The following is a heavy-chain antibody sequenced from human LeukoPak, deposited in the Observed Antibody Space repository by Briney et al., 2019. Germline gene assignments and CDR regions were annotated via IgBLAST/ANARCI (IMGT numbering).Heavy chain of an antibody. CDR2: IYTSGST. D-gene: IGHD3-9*01. Sequence: SETLSLTCTVSGGSISSYYWSWIRQPAGKGLEWIGRIYTSGSTNYNPSLKSRVTMSVDTSKNQFSLKLSSVTAADTAVYYCIRRLVRYFDWLLNHDAFDIWGQGTMVTVSS. J-gene: IGHJ3*02. CDR3: IRRLVRYFDWLLNHDAFDI. CDR1: GGSISSYY. V-gene: IGHV4-4*07.